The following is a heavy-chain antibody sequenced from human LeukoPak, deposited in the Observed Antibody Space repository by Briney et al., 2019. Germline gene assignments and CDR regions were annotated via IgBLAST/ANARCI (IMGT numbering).Heavy chain of an antibody. J-gene: IGHJ4*02. CDR1: GGSISSGGYY. CDR2: IYYSRST. V-gene: IGHV4-31*03. CDR3: ARERIAAAARAGRFDY. Sequence: SETLSLTCTVSGGSISSGGYYWSWIRQHPGKGLEWIGYIYYSRSTYYNPSLKSRVTISVDTSKNQFSLKLSSVTAADTAVYYCARERIAAAARAGRFDYWGQGTLVTVSS. D-gene: IGHD6-13*01.